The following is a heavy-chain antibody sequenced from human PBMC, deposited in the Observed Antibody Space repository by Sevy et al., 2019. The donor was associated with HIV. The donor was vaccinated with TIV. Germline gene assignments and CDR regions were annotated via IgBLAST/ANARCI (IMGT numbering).Heavy chain of an antibody. V-gene: IGHV3-48*01. D-gene: IGHD6-13*01. J-gene: IGHJ4*02. CDR2: ISSSSSAI. Sequence: GGSLRLSCAASGFIFSSYSMNWVRQAPGKGLEWVSYISSSSSAIYYADSVKGRFIISRDNAKNSLYLQMNSLRAEDTAVYYCARDPRTLAAAGTTAYWGQGTLVTVSS. CDR3: ARDPRTLAAAGTTAY. CDR1: GFIFSSYS.